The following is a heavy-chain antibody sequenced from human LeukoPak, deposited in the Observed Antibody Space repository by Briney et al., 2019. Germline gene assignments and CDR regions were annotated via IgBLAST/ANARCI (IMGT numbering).Heavy chain of an antibody. J-gene: IGHJ4*02. CDR1: GFTFSSYW. CDR2: IKQDGSEK. V-gene: IGHV3-7*01. CDR3: ARDKTGYSYGYFDY. Sequence: GGSLRLSCAASGFTFSSYWMSWVRQAPGKGLEWVANIKQDGSEKYYVDSVKGRFTIPRDNAKNSLYLQMNSLRAEDTAVYYCARDKTGYSYGYFDYWGQGTLVTVSS. D-gene: IGHD5-18*01.